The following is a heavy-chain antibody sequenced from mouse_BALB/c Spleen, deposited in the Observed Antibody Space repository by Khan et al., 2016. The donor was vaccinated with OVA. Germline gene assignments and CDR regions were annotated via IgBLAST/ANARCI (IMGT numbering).Heavy chain of an antibody. CDR2: ICAGGST. Sequence: QVQLQQSGPGLVAPSQCLSITCTVSGFSLTRYGIHWVRQPPGKGLEWLGIICAGGSTNYNSALMSSLSITNDNSKSQVFLIMNSLKTEDTAIYYCARKRGYDYFDYWGQGTTLTVS. D-gene: IGHD2-14*01. V-gene: IGHV2-9*02. J-gene: IGHJ2*01. CDR3: ARKRGYDYFDY. CDR1: GFSLTRYG.